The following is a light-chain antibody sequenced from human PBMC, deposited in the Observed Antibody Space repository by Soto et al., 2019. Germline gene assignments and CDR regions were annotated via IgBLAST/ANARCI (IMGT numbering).Light chain of an antibody. CDR1: QSIVNN. V-gene: IGKV3-15*01. CDR3: QQYNDWPLT. J-gene: IGKJ4*01. Sequence: EIVMTQSPATLSVSPGERATLSCRASQSIVNNLAWYQQKPGQGPRLLIYGASSRATGLPARFSGSGSGTGFTLTISSLPSEDFAIYYCQQYNDWPLTFGGGTKVEIK. CDR2: GAS.